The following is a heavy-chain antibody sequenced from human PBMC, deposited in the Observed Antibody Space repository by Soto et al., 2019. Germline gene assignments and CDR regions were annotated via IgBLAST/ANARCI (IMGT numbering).Heavy chain of an antibody. J-gene: IGHJ4*02. CDR3: APSYTVTTDPAGY. D-gene: IGHD4-17*01. CDR2: ISSSSSYI. CDR1: GFTFSSYS. Sequence: ESGGGLVKPGGSLRLSCAASGFTFSSYSMNWVRQAPGKGLEWVSSISSSSSYIYYADSVKGRFTISRDNAKNSLYLQMNSLRAEDTAVYYCAPSYTVTTDPAGYWGQGTLVTVSS. V-gene: IGHV3-21*01.